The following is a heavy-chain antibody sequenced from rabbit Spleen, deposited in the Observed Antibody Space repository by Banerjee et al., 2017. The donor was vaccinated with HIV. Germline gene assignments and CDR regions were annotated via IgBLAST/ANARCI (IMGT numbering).Heavy chain of an antibody. CDR2: IYGGNSGST. V-gene: IGHV1S40*01. J-gene: IGHJ4*01. CDR1: GFDFSSNA. D-gene: IGHD2-1*01. Sequence: QSLEESGGGLVKPGGTLTLTCKASGFDFSSNAMCWVRQAPGKGLEWIGCIYGGNSGSTYYATWAKGRFTISKTSSTTVTLQMTSLTAADAATYFCARGVYGDDYFNLWGPGTLVTVS. CDR3: ARGVYGDDYFNL.